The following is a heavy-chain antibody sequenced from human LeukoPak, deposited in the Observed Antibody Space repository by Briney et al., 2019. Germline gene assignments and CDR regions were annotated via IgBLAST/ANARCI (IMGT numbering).Heavy chain of an antibody. V-gene: IGHV4-59*01. J-gene: IGHJ5*02. CDR2: IYYSGST. Sequence: RTSETLSLTCTVSGGSISTYYWSWIRQPPGKGLEWIGYIYYSGSTNYNPSLKSRVTISVDTSKNQFSLKLSSVTAADTAVYYCARGMYSSSWYNWFDPWGQGTLVTVSS. CDR3: ARGMYSSSWYNWFDP. D-gene: IGHD6-13*01. CDR1: GGSISTYY.